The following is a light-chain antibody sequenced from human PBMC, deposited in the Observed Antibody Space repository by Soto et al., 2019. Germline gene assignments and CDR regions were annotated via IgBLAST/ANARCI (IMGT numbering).Light chain of an antibody. Sequence: HSVLTQPPSASGSPGQSVAISCTGTSSDVGGYNYVSWYQQYPGKAPKLMIYDVTKRPSGVPDRFSGSKSGNTASLTVSGLQAEDEADYYCSSYAGTHVVFGTGTKLTVL. J-gene: IGLJ1*01. V-gene: IGLV2-8*01. CDR1: SSDVGGYNY. CDR3: SSYAGTHVV. CDR2: DVT.